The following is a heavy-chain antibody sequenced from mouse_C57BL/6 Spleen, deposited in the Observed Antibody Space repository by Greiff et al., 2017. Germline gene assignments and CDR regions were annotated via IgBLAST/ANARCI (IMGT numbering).Heavy chain of an antibody. CDR3: APNYNWYFDV. D-gene: IGHD2-1*01. V-gene: IGHV1-7*01. CDR1: GYTFTSYW. J-gene: IGHJ1*03. CDR2: INPSSGYT. Sequence: QVQLQQSGAELAKPGASVKLSCKASGYTFTSYWMHWVKQRPGQGLEWIGYINPSSGYTKYNQKFKDKATLTADKSSSTAYMPLSSLTYEDSAVYYCAPNYNWYFDVWGTGTTVTVSS.